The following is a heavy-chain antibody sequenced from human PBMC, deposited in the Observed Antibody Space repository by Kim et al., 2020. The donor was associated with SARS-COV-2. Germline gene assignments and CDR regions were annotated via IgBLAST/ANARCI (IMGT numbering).Heavy chain of an antibody. V-gene: IGHV4-59*13. D-gene: IGHD2-21*01. CDR2: IYYSGST. Sequence: SETLSLTCTVSGGFISSYYWSWIRQPPGKGLEWIVYIYYSGSTNYIPSLNSRVTISVDTSKNQFSLKLSSVTAADTAVYFCARAGEPGWLRVILGMDVWG. CDR3: ARAGEPGWLRVILGMDV. CDR1: GGFISSYY. J-gene: IGHJ6*01.